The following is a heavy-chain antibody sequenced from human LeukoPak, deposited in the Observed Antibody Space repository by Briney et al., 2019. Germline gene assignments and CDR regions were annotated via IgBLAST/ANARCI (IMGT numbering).Heavy chain of an antibody. V-gene: IGHV4-34*01. J-gene: IGHJ6*03. Sequence: PSETLSLTCAVYGGSFSGYYWSWIRQPPGKGLEWIGEINHSGSTNYNPSLKSRVTISVDTSKNQFSLKLSSVTAADTAVYYCARGRGYSYGIYYYYYMDVWGEGNTVTVSS. CDR2: INHSGST. CDR3: ARGRGYSYGIYYYYYMDV. CDR1: GGSFSGYY. D-gene: IGHD5-18*01.